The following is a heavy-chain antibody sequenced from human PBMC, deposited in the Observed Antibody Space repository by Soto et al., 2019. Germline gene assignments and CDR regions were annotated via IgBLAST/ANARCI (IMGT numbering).Heavy chain of an antibody. Sequence: GGFLRLSCAASGFTFSSYGMHWVRQAPGKGLEWVAVISYDGSNKYYADSVKGRFTISRDNSKNTLYLQMNSLRAEDTAVYYCAKGDEYSYGTTFDYWGQGTLVTVSS. J-gene: IGHJ4*02. CDR1: GFTFSSYG. D-gene: IGHD5-18*01. CDR2: ISYDGSNK. CDR3: AKGDEYSYGTTFDY. V-gene: IGHV3-30*18.